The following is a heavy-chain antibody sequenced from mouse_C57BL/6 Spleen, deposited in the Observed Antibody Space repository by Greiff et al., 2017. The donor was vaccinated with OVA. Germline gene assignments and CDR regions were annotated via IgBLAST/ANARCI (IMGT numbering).Heavy chain of an antibody. V-gene: IGHV1-15*01. CDR1: GYTFTDYE. Sequence: QVQLQQSGAELVRPGASVTLSCKASGYTFTDYEMHWVKQTPVHGLEWIGAIDPETGGTAYNQKFKGKAILTADKSSSTAYMELRSLTSEDSAVYYCTRSRPPQDYWGQGTTLTVSS. CDR3: TRSRPPQDY. CDR2: IDPETGGT. J-gene: IGHJ2*01.